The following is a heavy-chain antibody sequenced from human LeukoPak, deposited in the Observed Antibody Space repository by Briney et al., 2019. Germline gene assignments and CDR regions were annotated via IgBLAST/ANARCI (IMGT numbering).Heavy chain of an antibody. J-gene: IGHJ4*02. CDR2: IYYSGST. Sequence: SETLSLTCTVSGGSISSYYWSWIRQPPGKGLGWIGYIYYSGSTNYNPSLKSRVTISVDTSKNQFSLKLSSVTAADTAVYYCARTRRDGYNLQLPFDYWGQGTLVTVSS. CDR3: ARTRRDGYNLQLPFDY. V-gene: IGHV4-59*01. CDR1: GGSISSYY. D-gene: IGHD5-24*01.